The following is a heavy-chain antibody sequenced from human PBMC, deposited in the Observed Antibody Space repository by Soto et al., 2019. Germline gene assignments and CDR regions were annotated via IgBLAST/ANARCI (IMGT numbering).Heavy chain of an antibody. Sequence: EVQLVESGGGLVQPGGSLRLSCAASGFTFSSYPMNWVRLAPGKGLEWVSYISSSSSTIYYADSVKGRFTISRDNAKNSLYLQMNCLRAEDTAVYYCASDWYYMDVWGKGTTVSVSS. V-gene: IGHV3-48*01. CDR2: ISSSSSTI. CDR3: ASDWYYMDV. D-gene: IGHD2-21*01. CDR1: GFTFSSYP. J-gene: IGHJ6*03.